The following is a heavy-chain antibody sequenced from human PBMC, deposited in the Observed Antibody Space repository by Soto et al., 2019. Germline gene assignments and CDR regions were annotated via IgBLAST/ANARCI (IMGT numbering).Heavy chain of an antibody. Sequence: QVQLVQSGAEVKKPGSSVKISCTASGGTFNFYTINWVRQAPGQGLEWVGRVNPIVGMSTSAQRFQGRVNFTADKSTSKAYRDLTSLRSDDTAIYYCATSYGSWSTHFDYWGQGTLVSVS. D-gene: IGHD3-10*01. J-gene: IGHJ4*02. V-gene: IGHV1-69*02. CDR2: VNPIVGMS. CDR1: GGTFNFYT. CDR3: ATSYGSWSTHFDY.